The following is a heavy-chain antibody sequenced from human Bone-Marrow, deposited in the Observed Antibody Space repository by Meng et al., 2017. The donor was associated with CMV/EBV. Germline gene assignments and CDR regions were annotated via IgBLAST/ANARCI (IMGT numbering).Heavy chain of an antibody. D-gene: IGHD2-2*01. CDR1: GFTFSSYS. Sequence: GESLKISCAASGFTFSSYSMNWVRQAPGKGLEWVSSISSSSSYIYYADSVKGRFTISRDNAKNSLYLQMNSLRAEDTAVYYCARDADIVVVPAYFDYWGQGTLVTVSS. V-gene: IGHV3-21*01. CDR3: ARDADIVVVPAYFDY. J-gene: IGHJ4*02. CDR2: ISSSSSYI.